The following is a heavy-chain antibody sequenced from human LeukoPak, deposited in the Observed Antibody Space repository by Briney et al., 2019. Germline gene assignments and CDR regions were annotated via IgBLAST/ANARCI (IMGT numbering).Heavy chain of an antibody. CDR3: AKGGSSWARFDY. D-gene: IGHD6-13*01. Sequence: GGSLRLSCAASKFTFSDHYMSWIRQAPGKGLEWVSYISTSGSTIYYADSVKGRFTISRDNAKNSLYLQMNSLRADDTAVYYCAKGGSSWARFDYWGQGTLVTVSS. CDR2: ISTSGSTI. CDR1: KFTFSDHY. J-gene: IGHJ4*02. V-gene: IGHV3-11*01.